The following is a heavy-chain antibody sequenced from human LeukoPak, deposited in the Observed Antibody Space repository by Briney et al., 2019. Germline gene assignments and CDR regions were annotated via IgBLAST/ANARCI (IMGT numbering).Heavy chain of an antibody. Sequence: PSETLSLTCTVSGGSISSISYYWGWIRQPPGKGLEWIVSIYYSESTYYNPSLKSRVTISVDTSKNPFSLKLSSVTAADTAVYYCASSYYYDSSGYFRWGQGTLVTVSS. CDR3: ASSYYYDSSGYFR. V-gene: IGHV4-39*01. CDR1: GGSISSISYY. J-gene: IGHJ4*02. CDR2: IYYSEST. D-gene: IGHD3-22*01.